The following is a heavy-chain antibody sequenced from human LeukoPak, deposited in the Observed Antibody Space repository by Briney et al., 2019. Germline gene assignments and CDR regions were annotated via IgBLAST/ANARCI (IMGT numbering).Heavy chain of an antibody. D-gene: IGHD2-2*02. Sequence: ASVKVSCKASGYTFTSHFMHWVRQAPGQGLEWMGIINPSGGSTGYAQKFQDRVIMIRDTSTSTVYMELSSLRSEDTAVYYCARRYCSSTSCHNNWFDPWGQGTLVTVSS. CDR2: INPSGGST. V-gene: IGHV1-46*01. CDR3: ARRYCSSTSCHNNWFDP. CDR1: GYTFTSHF. J-gene: IGHJ5*02.